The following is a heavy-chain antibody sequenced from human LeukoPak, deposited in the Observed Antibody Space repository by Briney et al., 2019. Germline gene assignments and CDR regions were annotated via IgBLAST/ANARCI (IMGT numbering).Heavy chain of an antibody. D-gene: IGHD3-10*01. V-gene: IGHV3-66*01. CDR3: ARDYYYGSGAFGY. J-gene: IGHJ4*02. CDR1: GFTVSSSC. Sequence: PGGSLRLSCAASGFTVSSSCMNWVRQAPGKGLEWVSVIYSGGSTYYADSVKGRFTISRDNSKNTLYLQMNSLRAEDTAVYYCARDYYYGSGAFGYWGQGTLVTVSS. CDR2: IYSGGST.